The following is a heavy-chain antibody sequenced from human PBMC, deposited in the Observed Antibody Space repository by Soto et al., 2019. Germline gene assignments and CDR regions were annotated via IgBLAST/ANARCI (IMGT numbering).Heavy chain of an antibody. CDR1: GFTFSSYG. D-gene: IGHD2-2*01. Sequence: GGSLRLSCAASGFTFSSYGMHWVRQAPGKGLEWVAVISYDGSDKYYSDSVKGRFSISRDNPKNTLYLQMNSLRPEDTAVYYCAKVPGYCSSSSCRRDYYYYYGMDVWGQGTTVTVSS. V-gene: IGHV3-30*18. CDR3: AKVPGYCSSSSCRRDYYYYYGMDV. J-gene: IGHJ6*02. CDR2: ISYDGSDK.